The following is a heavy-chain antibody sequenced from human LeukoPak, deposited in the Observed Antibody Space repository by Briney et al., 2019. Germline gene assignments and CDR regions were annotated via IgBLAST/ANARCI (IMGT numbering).Heavy chain of an antibody. CDR3: ARAGANLRSSGYLY. D-gene: IGHD3-22*01. CDR2: INSDGSST. CDR1: GFTFSSYW. J-gene: IGHJ4*02. V-gene: IGHV3-74*01. Sequence: PGGSLRLSCAASGFTFSSYWMHWVRQAPGKGLVCVSRINSDGSSTSYADSVKGRFTISRDNAKNTLYLQMNSLRAEDTAVYYCARAGANLRSSGYLYWGQGTLVTVSS.